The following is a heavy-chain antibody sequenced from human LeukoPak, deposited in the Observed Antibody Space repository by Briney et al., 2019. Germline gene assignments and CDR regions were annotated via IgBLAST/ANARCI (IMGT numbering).Heavy chain of an antibody. CDR3: SRGRVTTDY. CDR1: GFTFGDYA. Sequence: GGSLRLSCTASGFTFGDYAMSRFRQAPGKGLEWVGLIRSKAYGGTTDYAASVKGRFTISRDDSKSIAYLQMNSLKTEDTAVFYCSRGRVTTDYWGQGTLVTVSS. CDR2: IRSKAYGGTT. V-gene: IGHV3-49*03. D-gene: IGHD4-17*01. J-gene: IGHJ4*02.